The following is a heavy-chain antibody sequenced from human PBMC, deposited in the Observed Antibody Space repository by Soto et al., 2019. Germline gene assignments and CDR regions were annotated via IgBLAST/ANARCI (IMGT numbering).Heavy chain of an antibody. CDR3: ARRYSSAFDI. J-gene: IGHJ3*02. CDR1: GGSITSSSYY. V-gene: IGHV4-61*05. CDR2: IYYAGST. Sequence: SETLSLTCTVSGGSITSSSYYWGWIRQPPGKGLEWVGYIYYAGSTSYNPSLRGRVTISLETSKNQFSLKLSSVTAADTAVYYCARRYSSAFDIWGQGTMVTVSS. D-gene: IGHD6-13*01.